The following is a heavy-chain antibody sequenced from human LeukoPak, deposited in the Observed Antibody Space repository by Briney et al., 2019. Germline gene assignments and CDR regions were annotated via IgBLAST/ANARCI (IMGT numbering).Heavy chain of an antibody. Sequence: SETLSLTCAVYGGSFSGYYWSWIRQPPGKGLEWIGYIYYSGSTYYNPSLKSRVTISVDTSKNQFSLKLSSVTAADTAVYYCARARVYCSSTSCLDYWGQGTLVTVSS. V-gene: IGHV4-30-4*08. CDR3: ARARVYCSSTSCLDY. D-gene: IGHD2-2*01. CDR2: IYYSGST. J-gene: IGHJ4*02. CDR1: GGSFSGYY.